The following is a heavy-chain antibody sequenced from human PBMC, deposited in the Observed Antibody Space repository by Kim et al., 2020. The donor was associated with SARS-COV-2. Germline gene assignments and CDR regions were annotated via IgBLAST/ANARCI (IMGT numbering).Heavy chain of an antibody. V-gene: IGHV3-48*02. J-gene: IGHJ5*02. D-gene: IGHD3-9*01. CDR3: ARAGADWNIWFDP. Sequence: YADSLKGRFTNTRDNAKNSLYLQMNSLTEEDTAVYYCARAGADWNIWFDPWGQGTLVTVSS.